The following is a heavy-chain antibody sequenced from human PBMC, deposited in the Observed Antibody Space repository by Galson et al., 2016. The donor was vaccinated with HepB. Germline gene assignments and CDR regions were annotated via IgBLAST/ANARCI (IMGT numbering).Heavy chain of an antibody. Sequence: QSGAEVKKPGESLQISCNGSGYNFASYWISWVRQMPGKGLEWMGRIDPSDSYTNYSPSFQGHVTISADKSISTAYLQWSSLKASDTAMYFCARQDTVDYYYYYGMDVWGQGTTVTVSS. CDR2: IDPSDSYT. J-gene: IGHJ6*02. CDR3: ARQDTVDYYYYYGMDV. V-gene: IGHV5-10-1*01. CDR1: GYNFASYW.